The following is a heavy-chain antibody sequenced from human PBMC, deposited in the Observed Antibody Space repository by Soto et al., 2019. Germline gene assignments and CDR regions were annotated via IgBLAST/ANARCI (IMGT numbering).Heavy chain of an antibody. V-gene: IGHV1-8*01. J-gene: IGHJ4*02. CDR2: MYLNSGNT. CDR3: ARGPFYGSGL. CDR1: GYTFTRFD. Sequence: GASVKGSCKASGYTFTRFDINWVRHATGQGLDWMGWMYLNSGNTGYAQNFQGRVTMTRNTSISTAYMELSSLRSEDTAVYYCARGPFYGSGLWGQGTLVTVSS. D-gene: IGHD3-10*01.